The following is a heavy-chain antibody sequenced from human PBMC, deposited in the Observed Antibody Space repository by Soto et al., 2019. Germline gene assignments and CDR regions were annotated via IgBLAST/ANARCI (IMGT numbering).Heavy chain of an antibody. J-gene: IGHJ4*01. CDR3: GKKENGDLGDH. D-gene: IGHD4-17*01. V-gene: IGHV1-69*02. Sequence: QVQLVQSEAEVKRPGSSVRVSCKASGETFSIYTFSWVRQAPGQGLEWMGRVIPSLGIANYAQTFQGRVTITAEISTATVHMELSSLRSDDTAIYYCGKKENGDLGDHWVHRSLVIVSS. CDR1: GETFSIYT. CDR2: VIPSLGIA.